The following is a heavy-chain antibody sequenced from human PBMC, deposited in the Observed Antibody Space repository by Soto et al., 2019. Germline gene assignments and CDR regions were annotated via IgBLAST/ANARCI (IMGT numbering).Heavy chain of an antibody. CDR2: IYYSGST. CDR1: VGCISSRSYY. J-gene: IGHJ1*01. CDR3: VRHRLLTPPVY. Sequence: SETLSLTCTVCVGCISSRSYYWGWIRQPPGKGLEWIGYIYYSGSTYYNPSLKSRVTISVDTSKNQFSLKLSSATAADTAVYYCVRHRLLTPPVYWGQGTPVTVSS. D-gene: IGHD1-26*01. V-gene: IGHV4-39*01.